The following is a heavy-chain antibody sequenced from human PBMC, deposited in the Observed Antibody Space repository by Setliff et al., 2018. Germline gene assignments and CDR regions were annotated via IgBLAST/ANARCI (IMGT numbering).Heavy chain of an antibody. CDR1: GGSFSGYY. Sequence: SSETLSLTCAVYGGSFSGYYWSWIRQPPGKGLEWIGEINHSGSTNYNPSLKSRVTISVDTSKNQFSLKLSSVTAADTAVYYCARGRRGVPYYYYYYMDVWGKGTTVTVSS. CDR2: INHSGST. J-gene: IGHJ6*03. V-gene: IGHV4-34*01. CDR3: ARGRRGVPYYYYYYMDV. D-gene: IGHD2-8*01.